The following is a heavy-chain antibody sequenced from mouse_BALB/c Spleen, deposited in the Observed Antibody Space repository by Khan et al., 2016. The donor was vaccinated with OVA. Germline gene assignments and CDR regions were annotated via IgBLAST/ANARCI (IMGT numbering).Heavy chain of an antibody. CDR3: ARLAYYYDSEGFAY. CDR2: ISTGGSYT. J-gene: IGHJ3*01. D-gene: IGHD1-1*01. CDR1: GFTFSTYG. V-gene: IGHV5-6*01. Sequence: EVRLVESGGDLVKPGGSLKLSCAASGFTFSTYGMSWVRQTPDKRLEWVATISTGGSYTYYPDSVKGRFTISRDNAKNTLYLQMSSLKSEDRAIFYCARLAYYYDSEGFAYWGQGTLVTVSA.